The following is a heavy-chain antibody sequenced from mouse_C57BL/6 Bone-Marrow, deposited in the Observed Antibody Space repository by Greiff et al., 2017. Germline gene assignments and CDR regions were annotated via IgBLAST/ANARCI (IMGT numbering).Heavy chain of an antibody. D-gene: IGHD1-1*01. CDR3: ARWDTTVPDY. Sequence: VQLKESGGDLVKPGGSLKLSCAASGFTFSSYGMSWVRQTPDKRLEWVATISSGGSYTYYPDSVKGRFTISRDNAKNTLYLQMSSLKSEDTAMYYCARWDTTVPDYWGQGTTLTVSS. J-gene: IGHJ2*01. CDR1: GFTFSSYG. V-gene: IGHV5-6*01. CDR2: ISSGGSYT.